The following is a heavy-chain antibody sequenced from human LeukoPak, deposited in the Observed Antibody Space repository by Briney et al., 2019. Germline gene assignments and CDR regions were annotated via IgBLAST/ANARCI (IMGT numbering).Heavy chain of an antibody. J-gene: IGHJ4*02. D-gene: IGHD3-3*01. Sequence: GSLRLSCAASGFTFSSYGMSWVRQAPGKGLEWVGSIYYSGSTYYNPSLKSRVTISVDTSKNQFSLKLSSVTAADTAVYYCARDTYDFWRWVSESWGQGTLVTVSS. V-gene: IGHV4-39*07. CDR1: GFTFSSYG. CDR3: ARDTYDFWRWVSES. CDR2: IYYSGST.